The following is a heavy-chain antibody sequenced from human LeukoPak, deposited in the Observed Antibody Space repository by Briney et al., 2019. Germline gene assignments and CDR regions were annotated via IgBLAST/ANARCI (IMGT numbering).Heavy chain of an antibody. CDR1: GGSFSGFY. D-gene: IGHD3-16*01. CDR3: ARGRFLPLYFDY. CDR2: INHGAST. V-gene: IGHV4-34*01. Sequence: PSETLSLTCPVYGGSFSGFYWSWIRQPPGKGLEWIGEINHGASTNYNPSLKSRVTISVDTSKNQFSLKLHSVTAADTAVYYCARGRFLPLYFDYWGQGTLVTVSS. J-gene: IGHJ4*02.